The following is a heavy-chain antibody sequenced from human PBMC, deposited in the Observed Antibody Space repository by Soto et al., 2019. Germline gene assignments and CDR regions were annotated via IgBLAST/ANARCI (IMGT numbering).Heavy chain of an antibody. CDR2: INPHGGST. CDR1: GYTFSGYG. Sequence: GASVKVSCKASGYTFSGYGMSWVRQAPGQGLEWMGVINPHGGSTKYAQKFQGRITMTRDTSRSTVYMELSSLRSDDTAIYYCARSSGGNFGIIIEGSNWFDPWGQGTLVTVSS. CDR3: ARSSGGNFGIIIEGSNWFDP. D-gene: IGHD3-3*01. J-gene: IGHJ5*02. V-gene: IGHV1-46*01.